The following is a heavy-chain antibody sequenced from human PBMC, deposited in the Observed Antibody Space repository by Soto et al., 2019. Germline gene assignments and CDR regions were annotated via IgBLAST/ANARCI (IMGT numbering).Heavy chain of an antibody. D-gene: IGHD5-18*01. V-gene: IGHV3-9*01. CDR1: GFTFDDYA. Sequence: EVQLVESGGGLVQPGRSLRLSCAASGFTFDDYAMHWVRQAPGKGLEWVAGISWNSGSIGYADSVKGRFTISRDNDKNSLYLQMNSLRVEDTALYFCANDARYSYYDAFEIWGQGTVVTASS. CDR3: ANDARYSYYDAFEI. J-gene: IGHJ3*02. CDR2: ISWNSGSI.